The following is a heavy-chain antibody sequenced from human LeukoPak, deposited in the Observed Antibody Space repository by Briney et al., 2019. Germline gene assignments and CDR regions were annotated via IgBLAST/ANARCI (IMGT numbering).Heavy chain of an antibody. CDR3: AKNPIVASRAAFSFDL. CDR1: GGSMKNYY. V-gene: IGHV4-59*01. Sequence: PSETLSLTCTVSGGSMKNYYWSWIRQPPGKGLEWIGYIHDTRGTNYNPYLKSRVTMSLDTSKNHFSLSLNSVTAADTAVYFCAKNPIVASRAAFSFDLWGQGTLVTVSS. CDR2: IHDTRGT. J-gene: IGHJ4*02. D-gene: IGHD2-21*01.